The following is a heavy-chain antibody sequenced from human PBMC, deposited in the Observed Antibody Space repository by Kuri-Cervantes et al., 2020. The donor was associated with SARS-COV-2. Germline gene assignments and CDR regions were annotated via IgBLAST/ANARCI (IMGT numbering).Heavy chain of an antibody. Sequence: GESLKISCAASGFTFSSYGMHWVRQAPGKGLEWVAVIWYDGSNKYYADSVKGRFTISRDNSKNTLYLQMNSLRAEDTAVYYCARDNIQGFDYWGQGTLVTVSS. CDR1: GFTFSSYG. D-gene: IGHD5-18*01. J-gene: IGHJ4*02. CDR2: IWYDGSNK. V-gene: IGHV3-33*08. CDR3: ARDNIQGFDY.